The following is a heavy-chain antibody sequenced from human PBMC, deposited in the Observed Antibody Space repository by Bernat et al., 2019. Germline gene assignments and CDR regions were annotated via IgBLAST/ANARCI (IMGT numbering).Heavy chain of an antibody. D-gene: IGHD6-19*01. Sequence: EVQLLDSGGGLVQPGGSLRLSCAASGFTFSSYAMSWVRPAPGKGLEWVSAISGGGGSTYYADSVKGRFTISRDNSKNTLYLQMSSLRAEDTAIYYCAKSSARLVPVWFDPWGQGTLVTVSA. CDR3: AKSSARLVPVWFDP. CDR2: ISGGGGST. J-gene: IGHJ5*02. CDR1: GFTFSSYA. V-gene: IGHV3-23*01.